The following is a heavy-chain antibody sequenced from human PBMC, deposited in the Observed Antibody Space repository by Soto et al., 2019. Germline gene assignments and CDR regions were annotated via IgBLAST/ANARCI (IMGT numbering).Heavy chain of an antibody. V-gene: IGHV3-9*01. Sequence: EVQLVESGGGLVQPGRSLRLSCAASGFTFDDYAMHWVRQAPGKGLEWVSGVSWNNGSRGYAGSVKGRFTISRDNAKNSLYLQMNSLRDEDTALYYCAKDSGFTITMVRGVIMGDFRHWGQGTLVTVSS. CDR1: GFTFDDYA. D-gene: IGHD3-10*01. CDR3: AKDSGFTITMVRGVIMGDFRH. J-gene: IGHJ4*02. CDR2: VSWNNGSR.